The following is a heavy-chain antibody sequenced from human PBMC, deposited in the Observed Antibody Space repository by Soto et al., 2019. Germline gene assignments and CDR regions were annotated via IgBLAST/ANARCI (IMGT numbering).Heavy chain of an antibody. J-gene: IGHJ5*02. V-gene: IGHV1-3*01. CDR1: GYSFTIYA. CDR3: ARRYNWNYNWFDP. Sequence: ASVKVSCKASGYSFTIYAMHWVRQAPGQRLEWMGWINAGNGNTKYSQKFQGRVTITRDTSASTAYMELSSLRSEDTAVYYCARRYNWNYNWFDPWGQGTLVTVSS. D-gene: IGHD1-7*01. CDR2: INAGNGNT.